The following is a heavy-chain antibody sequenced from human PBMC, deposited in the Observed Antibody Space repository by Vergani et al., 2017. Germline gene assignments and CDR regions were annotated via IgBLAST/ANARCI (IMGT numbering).Heavy chain of an antibody. J-gene: IGHJ1*01. CDR2: IHPADSDT. Sequence: EVQLVQSGAEVKKPGESLKISCQISGYSFTKYWIGWVRQMPGKGLEWMGIIHPADSDTRYSPSFQGQVTISVDKSISTAYLQRSSLRASDSAMYYCATKSCGTPGCQIGYFWEWGQGTLVTVSS. CDR1: GYSFTKYW. CDR3: ATKSCGTPGCQIGYFWE. D-gene: IGHD1-1*01. V-gene: IGHV5-51*01.